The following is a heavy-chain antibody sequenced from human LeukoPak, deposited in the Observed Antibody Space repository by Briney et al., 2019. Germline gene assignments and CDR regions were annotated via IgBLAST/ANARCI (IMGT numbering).Heavy chain of an antibody. D-gene: IGHD3-22*01. CDR2: ITGTADNT. V-gene: IGHV3-23*01. Sequence: GGSLRLSCAASGFTITAYALSWVRQAPGKGLEGVAAITGTADNTHYADSVQGRFTISRDNSEDTLFLQMNSLRAEDAAVYYCAKATHYYDSSGYNGVFDYWGQGTLVTLSS. J-gene: IGHJ4*02. CDR3: AKATHYYDSSGYNGVFDY. CDR1: GFTITAYA.